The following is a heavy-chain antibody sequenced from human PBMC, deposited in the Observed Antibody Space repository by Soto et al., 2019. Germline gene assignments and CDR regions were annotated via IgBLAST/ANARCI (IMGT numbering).Heavy chain of an antibody. CDR2: ISGSGDNT. Sequence: GSLRLSCKASGFILSDYAMTWVRQAPGKGLEWVSVISGSGDNTFYAASVKGRFAISRDNSKNVLYLQMNSLSADDAAVYFCAKGRAITVYGVDILFDYWGLGTLVTVSS. V-gene: IGHV3-23*01. CDR3: AKGRAITVYGVDILFDY. CDR1: GFILSDYA. J-gene: IGHJ4*01. D-gene: IGHD3-3*01.